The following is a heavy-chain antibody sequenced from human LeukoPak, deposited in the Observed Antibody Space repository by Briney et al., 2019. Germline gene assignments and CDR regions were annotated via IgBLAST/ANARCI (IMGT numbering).Heavy chain of an antibody. J-gene: IGHJ4*02. CDR3: ARLSWDY. Sequence: GGSLRLSCAASGFTFRSYWMSWVRQAPGKGLEWVANIKEDGSEKYYVDSVKGRFTISRDSAKNSLYLQKNSLRVEDTAVYYCARLSWDYWGQGTLVTVSS. V-gene: IGHV3-7*01. CDR2: IKEDGSEK. CDR1: GFTFRSYW.